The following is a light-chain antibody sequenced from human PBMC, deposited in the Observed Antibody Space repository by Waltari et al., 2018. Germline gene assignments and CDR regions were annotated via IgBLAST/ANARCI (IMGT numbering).Light chain of an antibody. V-gene: IGKV4-1*01. CDR3: QQYYSIPYT. CDR1: QGLLHFSNNEFY. J-gene: IGKJ2*01. Sequence: DIVMTQSPEYLAVSLGERAHSTCKSSQGLLHFSNNEFYLAWYQQKPGQSPKLLVHWASTRESGVPDRFSGSGSGREFTLTISSLQAEDVAVYYCQQYYSIPYTFGQGTRLEIK. CDR2: WAS.